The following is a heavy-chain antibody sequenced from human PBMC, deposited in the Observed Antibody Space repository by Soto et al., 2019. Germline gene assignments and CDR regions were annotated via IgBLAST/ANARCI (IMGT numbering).Heavy chain of an antibody. J-gene: IGHJ4*02. CDR1: GFTFSSYA. CDR2: ISGSGGST. D-gene: IGHD6-13*01. CDR3: AKDRNRQLELRELYYFDY. V-gene: IGHV3-23*01. Sequence: EVQLLESGGGLVQPGGSLRLSCAASGFTFSSYAMSWVRQAPGKGLEWVSAISGSGGSTYYADSVKGRFTISRDNSKNTLYLQMNSLRAEDTAVYYCAKDRNRQLELRELYYFDYWGQGTLVTVSS.